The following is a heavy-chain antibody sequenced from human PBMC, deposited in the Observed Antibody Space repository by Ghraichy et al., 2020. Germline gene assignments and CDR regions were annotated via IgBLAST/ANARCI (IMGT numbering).Heavy chain of an antibody. Sequence: GESLNISCAASGFTFSSYSMNWVRQAPGKGLEWVSSISSSSSYIYYADSVKGRFTISRDNAKNSLYLQMNSLRAEDTAVYYCARDMRGYGMDVWGQGTTVTVSS. CDR3: ARDMRGYGMDV. J-gene: IGHJ6*02. CDR2: ISSSSSYI. CDR1: GFTFSSYS. D-gene: IGHD3-16*01. V-gene: IGHV3-21*01.